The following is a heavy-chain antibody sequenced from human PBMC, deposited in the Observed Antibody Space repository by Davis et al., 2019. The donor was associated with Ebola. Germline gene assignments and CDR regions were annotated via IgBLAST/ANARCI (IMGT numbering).Heavy chain of an antibody. D-gene: IGHD3-10*01. J-gene: IGHJ4*02. CDR3: AKGGAVGSQSSGRGYFDS. CDR1: GFTFSSFA. Sequence: PGGSLRLSCAASGFTFSSFAMSWVRQAPGKGLESVATMSGTSSVTFYALSVKGRFTISRDNSRNTLYLQMNSLTADDTAVYYCAKGGAVGSQSSGRGYFDSWGQGTLATVSS. CDR2: MSGTSSVT. V-gene: IGHV3-23*01.